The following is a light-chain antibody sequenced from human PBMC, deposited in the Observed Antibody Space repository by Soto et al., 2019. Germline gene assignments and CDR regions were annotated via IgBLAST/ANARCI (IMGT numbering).Light chain of an antibody. CDR2: SAS. CDR3: QQMYNIPRT. J-gene: IGKJ1*01. CDR1: QYINDY. V-gene: IGKV1-39*01. Sequence: DIQLTQSPSSLSASVGDRVTVTCRASQYINDYLNWYQQKPGKAPRLLIYSASTLHTGVSSTFSGSGSGTEFTLTITSLQPEDVATYYCQQMYNIPRTFGQGTRVELK.